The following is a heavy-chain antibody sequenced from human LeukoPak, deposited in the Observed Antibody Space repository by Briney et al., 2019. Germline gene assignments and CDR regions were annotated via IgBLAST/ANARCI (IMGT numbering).Heavy chain of an antibody. CDR2: ISSSSSYI. Sequence: GGSLRLSCAASGFTFSSYSMNWVRQAPGKGLEWVSSISSSSSYIYYADSVKGRFTISRDNAKNSLYLQMNSLRAEDTAVYYCARTTGIAVAKDAFDIWGQGTMVTVSS. V-gene: IGHV3-21*01. J-gene: IGHJ3*02. D-gene: IGHD6-19*01. CDR1: GFTFSSYS. CDR3: ARTTGIAVAKDAFDI.